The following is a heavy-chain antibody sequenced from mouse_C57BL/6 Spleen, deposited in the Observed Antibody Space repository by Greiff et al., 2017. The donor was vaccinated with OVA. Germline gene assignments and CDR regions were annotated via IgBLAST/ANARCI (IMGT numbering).Heavy chain of an antibody. J-gene: IGHJ4*01. V-gene: IGHV1-50*01. CDR1: GYTFTSYW. CDR3: ARGQLSLRAMDY. CDR2: IDPSDSYT. Sequence: QVQLQQPGAELVKPGASVKLSCKASGYTFTSYWMQWVKQRPGQGLEWIGEIDPSDSYTNYNQKFKGKATLTVDTSSSTAYVQLSSLTSEDSAVYYCARGQLSLRAMDYWGQGTSVTVSS. D-gene: IGHD3-2*02.